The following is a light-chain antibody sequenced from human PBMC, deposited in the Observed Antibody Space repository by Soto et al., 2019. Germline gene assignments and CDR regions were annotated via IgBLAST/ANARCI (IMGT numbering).Light chain of an antibody. CDR1: KLGDKY. CDR2: QDD. V-gene: IGLV3-1*01. Sequence: SYELTQPPSVSVSPGQTASITCFGDKLGDKYACWYQQKPGQSPVLVIYQDDKRPSGIPERFSGSNSGNTATLTISGTQAMDEADYYCQAWDSSTFVVFGGGTKLTVL. J-gene: IGLJ2*01. CDR3: QAWDSSTFVV.